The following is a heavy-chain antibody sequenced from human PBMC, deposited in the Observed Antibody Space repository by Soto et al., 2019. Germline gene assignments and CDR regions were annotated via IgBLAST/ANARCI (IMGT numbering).Heavy chain of an antibody. V-gene: IGHV1-8*01. CDR3: ARMASFGSLNWFDP. Sequence: ASVKVSCKASGYTFTNNDVTWVRQATVQGLEWMGWMNPGSGDTGYAQKFQGRVTMTRNISIATAYMELSSLRSEDTAIYYCARMASFGSLNWFDPWGQGTLGTVSS. J-gene: IGHJ5*02. D-gene: IGHD5-18*01. CDR2: MNPGSGDT. CDR1: GYTFTNND.